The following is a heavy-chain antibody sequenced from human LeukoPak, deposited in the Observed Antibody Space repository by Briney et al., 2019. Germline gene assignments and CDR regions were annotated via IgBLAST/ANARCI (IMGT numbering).Heavy chain of an antibody. D-gene: IGHD4-17*01. J-gene: IGHJ5*02. CDR1: GGSFSGYY. CDR3: ARHMTTVTFNWFDP. Sequence: PSETLSLTCAVYGGSFSGYYWSWIRQPPGKGLEWIGEINHSGSTNYNPSLKSRVTISVDTSKNRFSLKLSSVTAADTAVYYCARHMTTVTFNWFDPWDQGTLVTVSS. CDR2: INHSGST. V-gene: IGHV4-34*01.